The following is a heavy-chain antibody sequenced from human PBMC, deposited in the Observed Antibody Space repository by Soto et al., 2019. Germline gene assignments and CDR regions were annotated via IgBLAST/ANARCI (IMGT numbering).Heavy chain of an antibody. CDR1: GFTFSSYA. CDR3: ARRGGALGY. D-gene: IGHD3-16*01. Sequence: EVQLMESGGGLVQPGGSLRLSCAASGFTFSSYAMSWVRQAPGKGLECVSVITGSGSTTYYADSVKGRFTISRDNSKNTLYLQMNSLRAEDTAVYYCARRGGALGYWGQGTLVTVSS. V-gene: IGHV3-23*01. J-gene: IGHJ4*02. CDR2: ITGSGSTT.